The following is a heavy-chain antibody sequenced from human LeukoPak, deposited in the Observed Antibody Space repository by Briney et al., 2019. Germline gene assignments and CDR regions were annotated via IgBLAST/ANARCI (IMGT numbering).Heavy chain of an antibody. CDR1: GGSISSYY. D-gene: IGHD6-13*01. V-gene: IGHV4-59*12. CDR2: IYYSGST. J-gene: IGHJ6*02. Sequence: SETLSLTCTVSGGSISSYYWSWIRQPPGKGLEWIGYIYYSGSTNYNPSLKSRVTISVDTSKNQFSLKLSSLTAADTAVYYCASFAAAGKGYYYYGMDVWGQGTTVTVSS. CDR3: ASFAAAGKGYYYYGMDV.